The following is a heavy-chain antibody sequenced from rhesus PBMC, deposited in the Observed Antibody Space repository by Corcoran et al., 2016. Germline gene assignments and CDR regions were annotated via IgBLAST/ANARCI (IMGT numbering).Heavy chain of an antibody. CDR3: ARDPPGKGTPTGRFDV. Sequence: QLQLQESGPGLVKPSETLSLTCAASGGSISSNGWSGIRPPPGKGLEWLGRISGSGGSTSYNPSLKSRVTISTDTSKNQLSLKLISVTAADTAVYYCARDPPGKGTPTGRFDVWGPGVLVTVSS. J-gene: IGHJ5-1*01. D-gene: IGHD1-38*01. V-gene: IGHV4-173*01. CDR1: GGSISSNG. CDR2: ISGSGGST.